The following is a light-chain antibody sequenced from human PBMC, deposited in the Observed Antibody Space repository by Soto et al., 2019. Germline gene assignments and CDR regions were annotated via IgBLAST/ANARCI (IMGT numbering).Light chain of an antibody. CDR3: QKYNSAPLT. V-gene: IGKV1-9*01. CDR2: DAS. J-gene: IGKJ4*01. CDR1: QGINTY. Sequence: DIQLTQSPSFLSASLGDRATITCRASQGINTYLAWYQQKPGKAPKLLIYDASILESGVPSRFSGSGSGTEFTLTISSLQPEDVATYYCQKYNSAPLTFGGGTKVDIK.